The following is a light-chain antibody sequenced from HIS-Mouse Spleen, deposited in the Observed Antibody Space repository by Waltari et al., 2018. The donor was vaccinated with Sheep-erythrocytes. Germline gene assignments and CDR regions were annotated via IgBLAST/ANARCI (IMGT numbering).Light chain of an antibody. CDR1: QSVSSY. Sequence: EIVLTQSPATLSLSPGERATLSSRASQSVSSYLAWYQQKPGQAPRHLIYDASNRATGIPARFSGSGSGTDFTLTISSLEPEDFAVYYCQQRSNWYTFGQGTKLEIK. V-gene: IGKV3-11*01. CDR3: QQRSNWYT. CDR2: DAS. J-gene: IGKJ2*01.